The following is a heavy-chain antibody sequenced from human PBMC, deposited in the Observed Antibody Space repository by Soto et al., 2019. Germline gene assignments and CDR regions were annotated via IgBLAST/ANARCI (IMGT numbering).Heavy chain of an antibody. Sequence: QVQLVESGGGVVQPGRSLRLSCAASGFTFSSYGMHWVRQAPGKGLEWVAVISYDGSNKYYADSVKGRFTISRDNSKNTLYLQMNSLRAEDTAVYYCAKDWAIDVVVTAPYFDYWGQGTLVTVSS. CDR3: AKDWAIDVVVTAPYFDY. CDR2: ISYDGSNK. D-gene: IGHD2-21*02. J-gene: IGHJ4*02. V-gene: IGHV3-30*18. CDR1: GFTFSSYG.